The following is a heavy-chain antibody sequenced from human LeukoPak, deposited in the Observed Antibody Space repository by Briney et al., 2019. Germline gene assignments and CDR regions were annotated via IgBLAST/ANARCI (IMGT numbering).Heavy chain of an antibody. Sequence: GGSLSLSCAASGFTFSSYALSWVRQAPAGGLEWISSICGGGDTFYEASVKGRFTLSRDESRNTVYLQMNNLRVEDTAVYFCAKASCVSSADAGLWGQGTLVTVSA. CDR3: AKASCVSSADAGL. CDR1: GFTFSSYA. CDR2: ICGGGDT. J-gene: IGHJ4*02. D-gene: IGHD2-21*01. V-gene: IGHV3-23*01.